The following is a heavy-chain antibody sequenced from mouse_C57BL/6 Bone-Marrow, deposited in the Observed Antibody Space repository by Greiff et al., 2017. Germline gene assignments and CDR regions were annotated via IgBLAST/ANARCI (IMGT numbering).Heavy chain of an antibody. J-gene: IGHJ4*01. CDR1: GFTFSDYG. D-gene: IGHD2-12*01. V-gene: IGHV5-17*01. Sequence: DVKLVESGGGLVKPGGSLKLSCAASGFTFSDYGMHWVRQAPEKGLEWVAYISSGSSTIYYADTVKGRFTISRDNAKNTLFLQMTSLRSEDTAMYYCARLRRRYYYAMDYWGQGTSVTVSS. CDR2: ISSGSSTI. CDR3: ARLRRRYYYAMDY.